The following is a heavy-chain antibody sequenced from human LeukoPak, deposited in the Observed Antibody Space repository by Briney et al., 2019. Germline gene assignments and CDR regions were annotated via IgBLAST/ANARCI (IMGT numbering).Heavy chain of an antibody. Sequence: PGGSLRLSCAASGFTFSSYGMHWVRQAPGKGLEWVAFIRYDGSNKYYADSVKGRFTISRDNSKNTLYLQMNSLRAEDTAVHYCARDGYCSSTSCYTGYYYYYYMDVWGKGPTVTVSS. V-gene: IGHV3-30*02. D-gene: IGHD2-2*02. CDR1: GFTFSSYG. J-gene: IGHJ6*03. CDR3: ARDGYCSSTSCYTGYYYYYYMDV. CDR2: IRYDGSNK.